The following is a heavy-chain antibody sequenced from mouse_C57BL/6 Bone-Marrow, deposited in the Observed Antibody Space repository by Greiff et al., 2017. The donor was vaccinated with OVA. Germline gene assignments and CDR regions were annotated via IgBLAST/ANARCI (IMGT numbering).Heavy chain of an antibody. J-gene: IGHJ2*01. CDR3: ARHYYGSSYEDYFDY. D-gene: IGHD1-1*01. CDR2: FHPYNDDT. Sequence: VQLQESGAELVKPGASVKMSCKASGYTFTTYPIEWMKQNHGKSLEWIGNFHPYNDDTKYNEKFKGKATLTVEKSSSTVYLELSRLTSDDSAVYYCARHYYGSSYEDYFDYWGQGTTLTVSS. V-gene: IGHV1-47*01. CDR1: GYTFTTYP.